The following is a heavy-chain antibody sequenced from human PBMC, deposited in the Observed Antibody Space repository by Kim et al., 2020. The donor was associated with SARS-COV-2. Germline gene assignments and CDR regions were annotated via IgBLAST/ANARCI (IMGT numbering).Heavy chain of an antibody. J-gene: IGHJ6*02. CDR2: ISGDGGST. V-gene: IGHV3-43*02. CDR3: AKDLLTAHFSHYYYYGMDV. D-gene: IGHD3-9*01. Sequence: GGSLRLSCAASGFTFDDYAMHWVRQSPGKGLEWVSLISGDGGSTHYADSVKGRFTISRDNSKNSLYLQMNSLRTEDTALYYSAKDLLTAHFSHYYYYGMDVWGQGTTVTVSS. CDR1: GFTFDDYA.